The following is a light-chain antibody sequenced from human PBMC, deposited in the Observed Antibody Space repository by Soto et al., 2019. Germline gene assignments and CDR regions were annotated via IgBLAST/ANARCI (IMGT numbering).Light chain of an antibody. CDR3: QSYDNRLRAV. Sequence: QSVLMQPSSVSGDPGQTVTLYCTGSSSNIGAGYNVHWYQQLPGTAPKLLIHGNNNRPSGVPDRFSGSKSGTSASLAITGLQVEDEGNYYCQSYDNRLRAVFGTGTKVIVL. V-gene: IGLV1-40*01. CDR1: SSNIGAGYN. CDR2: GNN. J-gene: IGLJ1*01.